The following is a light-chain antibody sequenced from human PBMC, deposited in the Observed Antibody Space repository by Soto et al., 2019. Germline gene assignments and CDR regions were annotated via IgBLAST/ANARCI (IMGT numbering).Light chain of an antibody. CDR1: SSNIGTNA. Sequence: QSVLTQPPSASGTPGQKVTISCSGSSSNIGTNAVNWYQQLPRTAPKLLLYNNNQRPSGVSDRFSGSKSGTSASLAINGLQSEDEADYHCAAWDDSLTGLVFGAGTKLTVL. V-gene: IGLV1-44*01. J-gene: IGLJ1*01. CDR2: NNN. CDR3: AAWDDSLTGLV.